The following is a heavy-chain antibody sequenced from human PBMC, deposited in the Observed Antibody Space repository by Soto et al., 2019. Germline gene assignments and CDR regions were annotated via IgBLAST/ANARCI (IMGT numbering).Heavy chain of an antibody. V-gene: IGHV3-74*01. J-gene: IGHJ4*02. D-gene: IGHD5-12*01. Sequence: GGSLRLSCAASGFTFSSQWMHWVRQAPGKGLVWVSRITSDGSSASYADSVKGRFTISRDNAKNTLYLQMNSLRAEDTAVYYCENLFSVSGYDSFWGQGPLVTVPS. CDR3: ENLFSVSGYDSF. CDR2: ITSDGSSA. CDR1: GFTFSSQW.